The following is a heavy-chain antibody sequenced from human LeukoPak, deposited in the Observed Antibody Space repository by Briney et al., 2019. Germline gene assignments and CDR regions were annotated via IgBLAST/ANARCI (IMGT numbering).Heavy chain of an antibody. J-gene: IGHJ3*02. CDR3: ARDIVVVPAAIVGAFDI. CDR1: GFTFSNYA. Sequence: GGSLRLSCAASGFTFSNYAMSWVRQAPGKGLEWVANIKQDGSEKYYVDSVKGRFTISRDNAKNSLYLQMNSLRAEDTAVYYCARDIVVVPAAIVGAFDIWGQGTMVTVSS. V-gene: IGHV3-7*01. D-gene: IGHD2-2*02. CDR2: IKQDGSEK.